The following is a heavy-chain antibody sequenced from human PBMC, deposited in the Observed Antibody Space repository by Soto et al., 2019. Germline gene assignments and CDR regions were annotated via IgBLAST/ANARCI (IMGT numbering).Heavy chain of an antibody. D-gene: IGHD2-15*01. J-gene: IGHJ5*02. CDR2: IFYSGST. Sequence: PSETLSLTCTVSGGSISSSSYYWGRIRQPPGKGLEWIGSIFYSGSTYYNPSLKSRVTIFVDTSKNQFSLKLSPVTAADAAVYYCARDIVVVVAAMDWFDPWGQGTLVTSPQ. CDR1: GGSISSSSYY. V-gene: IGHV4-39*01. CDR3: ARDIVVVVAAMDWFDP.